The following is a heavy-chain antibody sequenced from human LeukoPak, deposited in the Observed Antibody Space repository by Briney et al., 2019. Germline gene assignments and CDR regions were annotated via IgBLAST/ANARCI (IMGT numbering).Heavy chain of an antibody. D-gene: IGHD4-17*01. CDR1: GFTVSSNY. CDR2: IYGGGST. CDR3: ARDLGDLHAFDI. V-gene: IGHV3-53*01. Sequence: GGSLRLSCAASGFTVSSNYMSWVRQAPGKGLEWVSVIYGGGSTYYADSVKGRFTISRDNSKNTLYLQMNSLRAEDTAVYYCARDLGDLHAFDIWGQGTMVTVSS. J-gene: IGHJ3*02.